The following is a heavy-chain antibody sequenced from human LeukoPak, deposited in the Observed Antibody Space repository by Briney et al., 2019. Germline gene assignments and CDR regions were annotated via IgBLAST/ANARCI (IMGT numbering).Heavy chain of an antibody. CDR2: ISSSGSTI. J-gene: IGHJ4*02. V-gene: IGHV3-48*03. CDR3: AGEKGYCSGGNCYRSFDS. D-gene: IGHD2-15*01. Sequence: GGSLRLSCAASGFTFSSYDMNWVRQAPGKGLEWVSYISSSGSTIYYADSVEGRFTISRDNAKNSLYLQMNSLRVEDTAVYYCAGEKGYCSGGNCYRSFDSWGQGTLVTVSS. CDR1: GFTFSSYD.